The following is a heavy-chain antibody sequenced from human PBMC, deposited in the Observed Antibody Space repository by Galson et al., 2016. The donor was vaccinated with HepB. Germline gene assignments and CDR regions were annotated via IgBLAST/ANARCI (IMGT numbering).Heavy chain of an antibody. CDR3: AKDPQIYASGSNCFDP. J-gene: IGHJ5*02. V-gene: IGHV3-23*01. CDR2: ISGSGGST. D-gene: IGHD3-10*01. CDR1: GFTFSSYS. Sequence: SLRLSCAASGFTFSSYSMGWVRQAPGKGLEWVSSISGSGGSTYYADSVKGRFTISRDNSKNTLYLQMNSLRAEDTAVYYCAKDPQIYASGSNCFDPWGQGTLVTVSS.